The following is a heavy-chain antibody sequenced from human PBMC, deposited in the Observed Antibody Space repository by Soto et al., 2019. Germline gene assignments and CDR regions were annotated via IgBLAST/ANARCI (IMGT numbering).Heavy chain of an antibody. CDR3: ARLGGYCSSTSCYGYYGMDV. Sequence: PSETLSLTCTVSGDSITSNSYFWAWIRQPPGKGLEWIGSIYYSGTTYYNPSLKSRVTISVDRSKNQFSLKVSSVTVADTAVYYCARLGGYCSSTSCYGYYGMDVWGQGTTVTVSS. J-gene: IGHJ6*02. D-gene: IGHD2-2*01. V-gene: IGHV4-39*01. CDR2: IYYSGTT. CDR1: GDSITSNSYF.